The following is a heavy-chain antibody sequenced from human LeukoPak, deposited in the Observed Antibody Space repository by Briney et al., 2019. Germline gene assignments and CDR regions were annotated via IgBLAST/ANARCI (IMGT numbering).Heavy chain of an antibody. CDR3: ARTSYGAFDY. Sequence: SETLSLTCTVSGGSISSSSYYWGWIRQPPGKGLEWIGSIYYSGSTNYNPSLKSRVTISVDTSKNQFSLKLSSVTAADTAVYYCARTSYGAFDYWGQGTLVTVSS. D-gene: IGHD1-26*01. V-gene: IGHV4-39*07. J-gene: IGHJ4*02. CDR2: IYYSGST. CDR1: GGSISSSSYY.